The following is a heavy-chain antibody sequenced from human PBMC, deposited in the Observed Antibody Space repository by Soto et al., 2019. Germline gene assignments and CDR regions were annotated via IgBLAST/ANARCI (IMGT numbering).Heavy chain of an antibody. J-gene: IGHJ4*02. D-gene: IGHD2-8*01. CDR3: ARLLGYCTNGVCYKAFDY. CDR2: IYYSGST. Sequence: SETLSLTCSVSGGTISSYYWRWILQPPGKGLEWIGYIYYSGSTNYNPSLKSRVTISVDTSKNQFSLKLSSVTAADTAVYYCARLLGYCTNGVCYKAFDYWGQGTLVTVSS. CDR1: GGTISSYY. V-gene: IGHV4-59*08.